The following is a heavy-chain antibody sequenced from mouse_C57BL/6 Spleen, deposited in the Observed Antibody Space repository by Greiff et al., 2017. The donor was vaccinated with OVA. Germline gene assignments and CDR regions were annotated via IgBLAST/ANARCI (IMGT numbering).Heavy chain of an antibody. D-gene: IGHD1-1*01. CDR2: IRSKSNNYAT. CDR1: GFSFNTYA. Sequence: DVMLVESGGGLVQPKGSLKLSCAASGFSFNTYAMNWVRQAPGKGLEWVARIRSKSNNYATYYADSVKDRFTISRDDSESMLYLQMNNLKTEDTAMYYCVRGGSYAMDYWGQGTSVTVSS. J-gene: IGHJ4*01. V-gene: IGHV10-1*01. CDR3: VRGGSYAMDY.